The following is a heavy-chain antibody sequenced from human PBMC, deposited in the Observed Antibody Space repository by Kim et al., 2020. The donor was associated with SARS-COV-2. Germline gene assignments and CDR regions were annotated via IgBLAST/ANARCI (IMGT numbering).Heavy chain of an antibody. Sequence: SETLSLTCTVSGGSISSYYWSWIRQPPGKGLEWIGYIYYSGSTNYNPSLKSRVTISVDTSKNQFSLKLSSVTAADTAVYYCARVHDYVWGTMSLWGRGTLVTVSS. J-gene: IGHJ2*01. D-gene: IGHD3-16*01. V-gene: IGHV4-59*13. CDR1: GGSISSYY. CDR2: IYYSGST. CDR3: ARVHDYVWGTMSL.